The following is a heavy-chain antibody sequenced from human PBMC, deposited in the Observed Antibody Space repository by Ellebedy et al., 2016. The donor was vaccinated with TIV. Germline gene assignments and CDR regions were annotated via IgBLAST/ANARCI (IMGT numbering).Heavy chain of an antibody. CDR1: GYTFSSYG. D-gene: IGHD2-15*01. CDR3: ARGGGVGY. V-gene: IGHV3-7*03. CDR2: IKQDGSEK. J-gene: IGHJ4*02. Sequence: PGGSLRLSCAASGYTFSSYGMRRVRQAPGKGLEWVANIKQDGSEKYYVDSVKGRFTISRDNAKNSLYLQMNSLRAEDTAVYYCARGGGVGYWGQGTLVTVSS.